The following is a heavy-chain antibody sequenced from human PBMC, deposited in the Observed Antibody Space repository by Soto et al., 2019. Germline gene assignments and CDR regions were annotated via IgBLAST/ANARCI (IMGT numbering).Heavy chain of an antibody. V-gene: IGHV1-2*04. J-gene: IGHJ4*02. CDR3: ARDLGEAVAGAYDY. CDR2: INPNSGGT. Sequence: ASVKVSCKASGYTFTGYYMHWVRQAPGQGLEWMGWINPNSGGTNYAQKFQGWVTMTRDTSISTAYMELSRLRSDDTAVYYCARDLGEAVAGAYDYWGQGTLVTV. CDR1: GYTFTGYY. D-gene: IGHD6-19*01.